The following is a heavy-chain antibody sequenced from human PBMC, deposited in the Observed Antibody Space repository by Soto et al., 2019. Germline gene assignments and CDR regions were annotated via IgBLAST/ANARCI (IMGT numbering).Heavy chain of an antibody. J-gene: IGHJ4*02. CDR3: ARVLGYGGKGLVDY. CDR1: GASISSNY. V-gene: IGHV4-59*01. CDR2: ISYNGKT. D-gene: IGHD4-17*01. Sequence: SETLSLTCAVSGASISSNYWSWIRQPPGKGLEWIGYISYNGKTNYNPSLKSRVTISVDTSKNQFSLKLSSVTAADTAIYYCARVLGYGGKGLVDYWGQGTLVTVSS.